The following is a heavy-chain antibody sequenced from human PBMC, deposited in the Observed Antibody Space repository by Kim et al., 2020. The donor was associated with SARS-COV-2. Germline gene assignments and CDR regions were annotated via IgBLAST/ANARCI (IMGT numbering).Heavy chain of an antibody. CDR3: ARAISDCSSSTSCSLYYFDD. V-gene: IGHV1-8*01. CDR2: MNPNNGHT. J-gene: IGHJ4*02. CDR1: GYTFSSYD. D-gene: IGHD2-2*01. Sequence: ASVKVSCKASGYTFSSYDINWVRQATGQGLEWMGWMNPNNGHTGYAQKFQGRVTMTRDTSLSTAYMELSSVRSEDTAVYYCARAISDCSSSTSCSLYYFDDWGQGTLVTVSS.